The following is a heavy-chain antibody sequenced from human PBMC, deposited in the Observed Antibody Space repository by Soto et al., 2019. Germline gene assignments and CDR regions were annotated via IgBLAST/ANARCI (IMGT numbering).Heavy chain of an antibody. J-gene: IGHJ5*02. Sequence: KPSETLSLTCAVSGGSISSSNWWSWARQPPGKGLEWIGEIYHSGSTNYNPSLKSRVTISVDKSKNQFSLKLSSVTAADTAVYYCARVAGWDSSSSPYNWFDTWGQGTLVTVSS. CDR1: GGSISSSNW. CDR3: ARVAGWDSSSSPYNWFDT. V-gene: IGHV4-4*02. CDR2: IYHSGST. D-gene: IGHD6-6*01.